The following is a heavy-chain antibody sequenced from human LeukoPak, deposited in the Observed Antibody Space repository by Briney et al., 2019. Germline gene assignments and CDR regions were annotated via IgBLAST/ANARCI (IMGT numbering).Heavy chain of an antibody. J-gene: IGHJ5*02. Sequence: GGSLRLSCAASGFTFSSYAMSWVRQAPGKGLEWVSYISSSGSTIYYADSVKGRFTISRDNAKNSLYLQMNSLRAEDTAVYYCARDLLPSYSSSWYWFDPWGQGTLVTVSS. V-gene: IGHV3-48*04. CDR3: ARDLLPSYSSSWYWFDP. D-gene: IGHD6-13*01. CDR2: ISSSGSTI. CDR1: GFTFSSYA.